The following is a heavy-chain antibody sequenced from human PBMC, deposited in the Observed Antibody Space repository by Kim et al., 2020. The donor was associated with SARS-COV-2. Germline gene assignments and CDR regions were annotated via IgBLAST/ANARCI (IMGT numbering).Heavy chain of an antibody. V-gene: IGHV1-18*04. CDR1: GYTFTSYG. CDR3: ARGYYFDSNGIDF. CDR2: ISAYNGKK. D-gene: IGHD3-22*01. J-gene: IGHJ4*02. Sequence: ASVKVSCKASGYTFTSYGINWVRQAPGQGLEWVGWISAYNGKKKSAQKFEGRVTMTTDTSTSTAYMELRGLRSDDTAVYFCARGYYFDSNGIDFWGQGTL.